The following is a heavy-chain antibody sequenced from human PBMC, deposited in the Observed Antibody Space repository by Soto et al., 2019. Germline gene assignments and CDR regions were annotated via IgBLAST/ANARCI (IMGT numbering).Heavy chain of an antibody. CDR3: ARGDGDYYDGNGYLGRH. V-gene: IGHV3-74*01. CDR1: GFTFSSYW. CDR2: INSDGSRT. J-gene: IGHJ4*02. Sequence: EVQLVESGGGIVQPGGSLRLSCAASGFTFSSYWMHWVRQAPGKGLVWVSRINSDGSRTSYADSAKGRFTISRDNAKNTVYLQMNSRRAEDTAVYYCARGDGDYYDGNGYLGRHWGQGPLVTVSS. D-gene: IGHD3-22*01.